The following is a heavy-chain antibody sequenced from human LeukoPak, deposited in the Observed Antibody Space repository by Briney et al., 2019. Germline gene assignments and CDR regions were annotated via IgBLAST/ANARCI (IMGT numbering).Heavy chain of an antibody. Sequence: SETLSLTCTVSGGSISSYYWSWIRQPAGKGLEWIGRIYTSGSTNYNPSLKSRVTMSVDTSKNQFSLKLSSVTAADTAVYYCARTKKRGCSYGYIAFDIWGQGTMVTVSS. CDR1: GGSISSYY. D-gene: IGHD5-18*01. CDR2: IYTSGST. CDR3: ARTKKRGCSYGYIAFDI. V-gene: IGHV4-4*07. J-gene: IGHJ3*02.